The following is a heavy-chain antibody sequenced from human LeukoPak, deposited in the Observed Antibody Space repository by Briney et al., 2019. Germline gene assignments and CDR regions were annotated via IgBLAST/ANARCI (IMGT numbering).Heavy chain of an antibody. Sequence: ASVTVSCKASGYTFTAYYMHWVRQAPGQGLEWMGWLNPNSGGTSYAQNFQGRVTMTRDTSISTAYMELSSLRSDDTAVYSCASATTGKYYGLDVWGQGTTVTVSS. CDR3: ASATTGKYYGLDV. D-gene: IGHD4-11*01. CDR1: GYTFTAYY. J-gene: IGHJ6*02. CDR2: LNPNSGGT. V-gene: IGHV1-2*02.